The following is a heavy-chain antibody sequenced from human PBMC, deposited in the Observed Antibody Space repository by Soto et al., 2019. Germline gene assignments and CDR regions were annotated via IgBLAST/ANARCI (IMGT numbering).Heavy chain of an antibody. Sequence: ASVKVSCKASGFTFTSSAMHWVRQAPGKGLEWMGGFDPEDGETIYAQKFQGRVTMTEDTSTDTAYMELSSLRSEDTAVYYCATEIPLGYCSGGSCPRRAANWFDPWGQGTLATVSS. D-gene: IGHD2-15*01. CDR1: GFTFTSSA. V-gene: IGHV1-24*01. CDR2: FDPEDGET. J-gene: IGHJ5*02. CDR3: ATEIPLGYCSGGSCPRRAANWFDP.